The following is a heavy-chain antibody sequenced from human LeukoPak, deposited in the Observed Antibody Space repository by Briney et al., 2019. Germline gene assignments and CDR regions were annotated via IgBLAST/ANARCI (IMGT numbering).Heavy chain of an antibody. CDR2: IYSGGST. CDR1: GFTVSSNY. J-gene: IGHJ4*02. V-gene: IGHV3-66*01. CDR3: ARDAYGSGSHFDY. D-gene: IGHD3-10*01. Sequence: GGSLRLSCAASGFTVSSNYMSWVRQAPGKWLEWVSAIYSGGSTSYADSVKGRFTISRDNSKNTLYLQMNSLRAEDTAVYYCARDAYGSGSHFDYWGQGTLVTVSS.